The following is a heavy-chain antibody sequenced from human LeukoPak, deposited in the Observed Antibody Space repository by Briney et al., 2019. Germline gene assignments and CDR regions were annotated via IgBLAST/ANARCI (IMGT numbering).Heavy chain of an antibody. J-gene: IGHJ5*02. CDR3: AREIAAAGAPAPFDP. Sequence: ASVKVSCKASGYTFTSYYMHWVRQAPGQGLEWMGIINPSGGSTTYAQKFQGRVTMTRDTSTSTVYMELSSLRSEDTAVYYCAREIAAAGAPAPFDPWGQGTLVTVSS. V-gene: IGHV1-46*01. D-gene: IGHD6-13*01. CDR2: INPSGGST. CDR1: GYTFTSYY.